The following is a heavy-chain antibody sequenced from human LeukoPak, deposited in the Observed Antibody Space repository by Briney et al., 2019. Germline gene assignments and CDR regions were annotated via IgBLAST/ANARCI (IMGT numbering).Heavy chain of an antibody. Sequence: SVKVSCKASGGTFSSYAISWVRQAPGQGLEWMGGIIPIFGTANYAQKFQGRVTITTDESTSTAYMELSSLRSEDTAVYYCARSPRVSIAAAGYNYYYYYMDVWGQGTLVTVSS. J-gene: IGHJ6*03. D-gene: IGHD6-13*01. V-gene: IGHV1-69*05. CDR3: ARSPRVSIAAAGYNYYYYYMDV. CDR2: IIPIFGTA. CDR1: GGTFSSYA.